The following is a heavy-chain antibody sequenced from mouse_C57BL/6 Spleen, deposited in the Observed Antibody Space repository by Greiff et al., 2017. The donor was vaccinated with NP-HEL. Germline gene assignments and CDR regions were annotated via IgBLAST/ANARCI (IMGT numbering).Heavy chain of an antibody. CDR1: GYAFSSSW. Sequence: QVQLQQSGPELVKPGASVKISCKASGYAFSSSWMNWVKQRPGKGLEWIGRIYPGDGDTNYNGKFKGKATLTADKSSSTAYMQLSSLTSEDSAVYCCARVYGYDEAPFDYWGQSTTLTVSS. J-gene: IGHJ2*01. CDR3: ARVYGYDEAPFDY. V-gene: IGHV1-82*01. CDR2: IYPGDGDT. D-gene: IGHD2-2*01.